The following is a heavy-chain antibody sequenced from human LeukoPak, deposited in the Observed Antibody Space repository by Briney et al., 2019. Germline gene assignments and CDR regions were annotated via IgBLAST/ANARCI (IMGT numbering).Heavy chain of an antibody. V-gene: IGHV3-30*02. CDR3: AKDPARGQLGIFDY. Sequence: GGSLRLSCAASGFIFSNYGMCWVRQAPGKGLEWVTFIENDGSSKYYADSVRGRFTISRDNSRNTLYMQMNSLRVEDTAVYYCAKDPARGQLGIFDYWGQGVLVTVSS. CDR1: GFIFSNYG. CDR2: IENDGSSK. D-gene: IGHD6-6*01. J-gene: IGHJ4*02.